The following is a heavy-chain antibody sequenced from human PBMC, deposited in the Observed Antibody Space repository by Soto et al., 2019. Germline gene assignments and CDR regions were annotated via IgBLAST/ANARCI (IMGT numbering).Heavy chain of an antibody. Sequence: ASVKVSCKASGYTFTSYDINWVRQATGQGLEWMGWMNPNSGNTGYAQKFQGRVTMTRNTSISTAYMELSSLRSEDTAVYYCARGVDSSSWDNWFDPWGQGTLVTVSS. CDR1: GYTFTSYD. V-gene: IGHV1-8*01. D-gene: IGHD6-13*01. J-gene: IGHJ5*02. CDR2: MNPNSGNT. CDR3: ARGVDSSSWDNWFDP.